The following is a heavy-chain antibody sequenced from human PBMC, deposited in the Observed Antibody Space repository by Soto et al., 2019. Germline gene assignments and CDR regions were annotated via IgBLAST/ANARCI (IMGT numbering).Heavy chain of an antibody. Sequence: PETLRLTCTVSGGSVRSGSYYWCWIRQPPGKGLEWIGYIYYSGSTNYNPSLKSRVTISVDTSKNQFSLKLSSVTAADTAVYYCARGNTRVYYYYGMDVWGQGTTVTVS. CDR3: ARGNTRVYYYYGMDV. CDR1: GGSVRSGSYY. D-gene: IGHD3-3*01. J-gene: IGHJ6*02. CDR2: IYYSGST. V-gene: IGHV4-61*01.